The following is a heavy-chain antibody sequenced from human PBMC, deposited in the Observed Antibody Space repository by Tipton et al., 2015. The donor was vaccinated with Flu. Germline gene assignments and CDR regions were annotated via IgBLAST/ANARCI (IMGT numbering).Heavy chain of an antibody. CDR2: VNQDGSEK. CDR1: GFTFSGFW. V-gene: IGHV3-7*01. CDR3: ARYDVDTDPYFYYGMNV. J-gene: IGHJ6*02. D-gene: IGHD1-1*01. Sequence: SLRLSCAASGFTFSGFWMTWVRHGPGKGLEWVANVNQDGSEKYYVDSVKGRFTISRDNAENSLYMQLSSLRVEDTAVYYCARYDVDTDPYFYYGMNVWGQGTTVTISS.